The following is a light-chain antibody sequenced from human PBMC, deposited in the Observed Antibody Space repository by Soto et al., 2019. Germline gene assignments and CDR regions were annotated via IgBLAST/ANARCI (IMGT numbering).Light chain of an antibody. CDR2: DTS. CDR1: QSVSSY. CDR3: QQRSNGPIT. J-gene: IGKJ5*01. V-gene: IGKV3-11*01. Sequence: EIVLTQSPATLSLSPGERATLSCRASQSVSSYLAWYQQKPGQAPRRLIYDTSKRATGIPARFSGSGSWTDFTLTIINLVPEDFAVYYYQQRSNGPITFGQGTRLEIK.